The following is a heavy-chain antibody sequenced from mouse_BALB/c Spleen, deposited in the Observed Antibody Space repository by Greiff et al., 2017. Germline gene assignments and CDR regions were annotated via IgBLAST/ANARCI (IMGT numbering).Heavy chain of an antibody. J-gene: IGHJ2*01. D-gene: IGHD1-3*01. V-gene: IGHV14-3*02. CDR2: IDPANGNI. CDR1: GFTINDSY. Sequence: EVKLHQSGAELVKPGASVKLSCTASGFTINDSYMHWVKQRPEQGLEWIGRIDPANGNIKYDPTVQGKATITSDTSSNTAYLQLSSLTSEDTAVYYCSGRDNFYFDYWGQGTTLTVSS. CDR3: SGRDNFYFDY.